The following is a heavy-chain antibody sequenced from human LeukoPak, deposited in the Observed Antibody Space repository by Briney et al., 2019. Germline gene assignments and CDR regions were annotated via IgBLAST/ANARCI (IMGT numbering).Heavy chain of an antibody. CDR2: IGVSGSTM. CDR3: ARERYCSSTSCPHGDLDY. CDR1: GFTFSSYE. J-gene: IGHJ4*02. D-gene: IGHD2-2*01. Sequence: GGSLRLSCAASGFTFSSYEMNWVRQAPGKGLEWVSYIGVSGSTMYYAESVKGRFTISRDNAKNSLYLQMNSLRAEDTAVYYCARERYCSSTSCPHGDLDYWGQGTMVSVSS. V-gene: IGHV3-48*03.